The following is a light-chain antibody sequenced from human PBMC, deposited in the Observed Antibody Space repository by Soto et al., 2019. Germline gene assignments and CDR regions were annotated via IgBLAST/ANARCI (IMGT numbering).Light chain of an antibody. J-gene: IGKJ3*01. CDR2: QAT. CDR3: QDHYTYCRVA. Sequence: DIQMTQSPSTLSASVGDRVTITCRASQSISGSVAWYQQKPGKAPKLLLFQATTLETGVPSRFSGSGSGTAFTLTSSSRQPDDVSTYHCQDHYTYCRVAFGPGTKVDIQ. V-gene: IGKV1-5*03. CDR1: QSISGS.